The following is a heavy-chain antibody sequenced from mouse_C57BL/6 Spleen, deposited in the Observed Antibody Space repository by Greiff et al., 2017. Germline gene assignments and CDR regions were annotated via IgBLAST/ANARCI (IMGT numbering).Heavy chain of an antibody. D-gene: IGHD1-1*01. V-gene: IGHV1-42*01. J-gene: IGHJ4*01. Sequence: EVQLQQSGPELVKPGASVKISCKASGYSFTGYYMHWVKQSPEKSLEWIGEINPSTGGTTYNQKFKDKATLTVDTSSSTAYMQLKSLTSEDSAVYYWARSLYGSSDDYAMDYWGQGTSVTVSS. CDR2: INPSTGGT. CDR1: GYSFTGYY. CDR3: ARSLYGSSDDYAMDY.